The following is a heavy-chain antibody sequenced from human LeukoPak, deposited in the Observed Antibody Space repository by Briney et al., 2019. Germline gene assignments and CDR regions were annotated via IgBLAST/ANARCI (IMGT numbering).Heavy chain of an antibody. Sequence: SETLSLTCAVSGGSISSSNWWSWVRQPPGKGLEWIGEIYHSGSTNYNPSLKSRVTISVDKSKNQFSLKLSSVTAADTAVYYCARGRRAVAGRFFDYWGQGTLVTVSS. J-gene: IGHJ4*02. V-gene: IGHV4-4*02. CDR3: ARGRRAVAGRFFDY. D-gene: IGHD6-19*01. CDR2: IYHSGST. CDR1: GGSISSSNW.